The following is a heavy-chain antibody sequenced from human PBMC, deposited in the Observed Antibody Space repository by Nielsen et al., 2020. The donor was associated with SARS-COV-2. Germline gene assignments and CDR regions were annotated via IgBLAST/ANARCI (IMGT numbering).Heavy chain of an antibody. CDR1: GGSISSSNW. CDR3: ARHVAIAAVSYYFDY. D-gene: IGHD6-13*01. J-gene: IGHJ4*02. CDR2: IYHSGST. Sequence: SETLSLTCAVSGGSISSSNWWSWVRQPPGKGLEWIGEIYHSGSTNYNPSLKSRVTISVDKSKNQFSLKLSSVTAADTAVYYCARHVAIAAVSYYFDYWGQGTLVTVSS. V-gene: IGHV4-4*02.